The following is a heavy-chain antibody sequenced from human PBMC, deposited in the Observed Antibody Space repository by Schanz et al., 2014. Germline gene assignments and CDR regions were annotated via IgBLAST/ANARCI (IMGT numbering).Heavy chain of an antibody. D-gene: IGHD3-3*01. V-gene: IGHV1-46*01. CDR1: GYTFTSYY. Sequence: QVQLVQSAPEVKKPGASVKVSCKASGYTFTSYYMHWVRQAPGQGLEWMGIINPSGGSTSYAQKFQGRVTMTRDTSTSTVYMELSSLRSDDTAMYYCVTEKRMESGTWAKAFDIWGQGTWVTVSS. CDR3: VTEKRMESGTWAKAFDI. CDR2: INPSGGST. J-gene: IGHJ3*02.